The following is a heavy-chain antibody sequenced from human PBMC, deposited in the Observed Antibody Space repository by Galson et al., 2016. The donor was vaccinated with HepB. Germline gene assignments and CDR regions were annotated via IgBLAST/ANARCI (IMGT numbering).Heavy chain of an antibody. V-gene: IGHV3-7*01. Sequence: SLRLSCAASGFTMGNYWMTWVRQAPGKGLEWVANIKGDGSEEYYVDSVKGRFTISRDNGGNSLYLQMNSLRVEDTAVFYCARGDGFHTYYYGIDVWGKGTTVTVSS. CDR3: ARGDGFHTYYYGIDV. J-gene: IGHJ6*04. CDR1: GFTMGNYW. D-gene: IGHD3-10*01. CDR2: IKGDGSEE.